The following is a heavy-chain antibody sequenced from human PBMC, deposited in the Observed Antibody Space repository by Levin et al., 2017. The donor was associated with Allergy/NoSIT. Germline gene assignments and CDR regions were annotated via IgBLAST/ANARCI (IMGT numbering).Heavy chain of an antibody. CDR1: GFSLSTSGVG. CDR2: ISCDDDQ. D-gene: IGHD3-16*01. V-gene: IGHV2-5*02. CDR3: AHMSPTLGVSYWYFDL. J-gene: IGHJ2*01. Sequence: SGPTLVKPTQTLTLTCTFSGFSLSTSGVGVGWLRPPPVKALEWLSLISCDDDQRYSPSLKSRLTITKDTSKNQVVLTMTNMDPVDTATYYCAHMSPTLGVSYWYFDLWGRGTLVTVSS.